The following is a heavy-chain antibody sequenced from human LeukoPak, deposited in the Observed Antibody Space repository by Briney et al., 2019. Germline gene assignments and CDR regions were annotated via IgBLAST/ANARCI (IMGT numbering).Heavy chain of an antibody. CDR3: ARSSQGALNYGDPLFDY. D-gene: IGHD4-17*01. CDR2: IYPGDSDT. Sequence: GESLKISCKGSGYSFTSYWIGWVRQMPGKGLEWMGIIYPGDSDTRYSPSFQGQVTISADKSISTAYLQWSSLKASDTAMYYCARSSQGALNYGDPLFDYWGQGTLVTVSS. CDR1: GYSFTSYW. V-gene: IGHV5-51*01. J-gene: IGHJ4*02.